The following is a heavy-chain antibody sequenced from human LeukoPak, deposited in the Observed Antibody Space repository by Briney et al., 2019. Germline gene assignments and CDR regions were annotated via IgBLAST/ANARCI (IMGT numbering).Heavy chain of an antibody. J-gene: IGHJ4*02. D-gene: IGHD6-6*01. CDR1: GFTFRSYE. CDR3: ARTRAFDY. Sequence: PGGSLRLSCAASGFTFRSYEMNWVRQAPGKGLEWVSYISSSGSTMYYADSVKGRFTISRDNAKNSLYLQMNSLRAEDTAVYYCARTRAFDYWGQGTLVTVSS. V-gene: IGHV3-48*03. CDR2: ISSSGSTM.